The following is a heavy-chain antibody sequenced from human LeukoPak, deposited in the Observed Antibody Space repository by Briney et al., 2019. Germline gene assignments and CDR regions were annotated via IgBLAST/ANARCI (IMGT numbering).Heavy chain of an antibody. CDR1: GGSISGYY. V-gene: IGHV4-59*01. CDR3: AREGDYDSGGYSTFDY. Sequence: SETLSLTCTVSGGSISGYYWSWIRQPPGKGLEWIGYISYTGSTKYNPSLESRVTISVDTSKKRFALNLSSVTAADTAVYYCAREGDYDSGGYSTFDYWGQGTLVTVSS. J-gene: IGHJ4*02. D-gene: IGHD3-22*01. CDR2: ISYTGST.